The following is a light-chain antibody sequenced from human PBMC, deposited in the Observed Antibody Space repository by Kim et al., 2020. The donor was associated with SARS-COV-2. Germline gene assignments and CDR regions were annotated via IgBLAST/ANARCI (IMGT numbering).Light chain of an antibody. CDR1: QSVSSN. Sequence: LSPGERATLSGRASQSVSSNLAWYQQRPGQAPRLLIYEASTRATGIPARFSGSGSGTDFTLTISSLEPEDFAVYYCQQRANWPITFGQGTRLEIK. J-gene: IGKJ5*01. CDR2: EAS. V-gene: IGKV3-11*01. CDR3: QQRANWPIT.